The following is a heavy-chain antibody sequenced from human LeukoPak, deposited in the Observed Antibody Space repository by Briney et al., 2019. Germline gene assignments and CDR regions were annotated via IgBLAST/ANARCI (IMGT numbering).Heavy chain of an antibody. CDR3: AKGESTAAGLPADDY. Sequence: GGSLRLSCAASGFTFSFYGMHWVRQAPGKGLEWVAVISYDGTNKYYADSVKGRFTISRDNSKNTVYLQMNSLRAEDTAVYYCAKGESTAAGLPADDYWGQGTLVTVSS. CDR2: ISYDGTNK. D-gene: IGHD6-13*01. CDR1: GFTFSFYG. J-gene: IGHJ4*02. V-gene: IGHV3-30*18.